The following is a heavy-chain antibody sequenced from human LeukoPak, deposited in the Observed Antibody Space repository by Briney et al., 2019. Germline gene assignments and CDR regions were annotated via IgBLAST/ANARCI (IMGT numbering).Heavy chain of an antibody. V-gene: IGHV1-2*02. CDR2: INPDSGDT. Sequence: ASVKVSCKASGYSFTYYYIHWVRQAPGQGLEWMAWINPDSGDTNYAQKFQARVTLTRDTSSSTAFLDLSRLRSDDTAVYYCASQRGYSYGLVDYWGQGTLVTVSS. CDR3: ASQRGYSYGLVDY. J-gene: IGHJ4*02. D-gene: IGHD5-18*01. CDR1: GYSFTYYY.